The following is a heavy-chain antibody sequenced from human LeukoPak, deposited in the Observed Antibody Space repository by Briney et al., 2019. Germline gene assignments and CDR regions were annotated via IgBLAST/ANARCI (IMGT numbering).Heavy chain of an antibody. CDR3: ARDFSSWLDY. D-gene: IGHD6-13*01. V-gene: IGHV3-48*04. CDR1: GFTFSSYS. Sequence: GGSLRLSCAASGFTFSSYSMNWVRQAPGKGLEWVSYISSSSSTIYYADSVKGRFTISRDNAKNSLYLQMNSLRAEDTAVYYCARDFSSWLDYWGQGTLVTVSS. CDR2: ISSSSSTI. J-gene: IGHJ4*02.